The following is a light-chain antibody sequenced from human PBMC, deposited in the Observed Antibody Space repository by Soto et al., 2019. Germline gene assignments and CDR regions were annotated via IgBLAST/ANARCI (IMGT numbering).Light chain of an antibody. CDR2: GAT. J-gene: IGKJ1*01. CDR3: QQYNNWPRT. Sequence: EIVMTESPATLSVSPGERATLSCRASQSVSSNVAWYQQIPGQAPRLLIHGATTRATGIPARFSGSGSGTEFTLTISSLQSEDFAVYYCQQYNNWPRTFGQGTNVDIK. CDR1: QSVSSN. V-gene: IGKV3-15*01.